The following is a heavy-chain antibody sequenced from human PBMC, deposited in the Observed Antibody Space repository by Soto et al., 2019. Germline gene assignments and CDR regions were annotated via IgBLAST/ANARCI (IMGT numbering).Heavy chain of an antibody. CDR1: GYTFTGYY. V-gene: IGHV1-2*04. J-gene: IGHJ4*02. CDR3: ARGGLDWNHQNFDY. D-gene: IGHD1-1*01. Sequence: EASVKVSCKASGYTFTGYYMHWVRQAPGQGLEWMGWINPNSGGTNYAQKFQGWVTITRDTSASTAYMELSSLRSEDTAVYYCARGGLDWNHQNFDYWGQGTLVTVSS. CDR2: INPNSGGT.